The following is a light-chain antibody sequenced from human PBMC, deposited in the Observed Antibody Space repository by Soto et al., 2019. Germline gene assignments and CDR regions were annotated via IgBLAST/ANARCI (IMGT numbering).Light chain of an antibody. Sequence: QAVVTQEPAFSLSPGGTVTLTCGWTSCSVSTRNYPSWYQQMPGQAPRTLIYNTNSRSSGVPDRFSGSILGNKAALTITGAQAEDESDYYCVLYVGLGIHWVFGGVTKLTVL. CDR3: VLYVGLGIHWV. CDR2: NTN. CDR1: SCSVSTRNY. J-gene: IGLJ3*02. V-gene: IGLV8-61*01.